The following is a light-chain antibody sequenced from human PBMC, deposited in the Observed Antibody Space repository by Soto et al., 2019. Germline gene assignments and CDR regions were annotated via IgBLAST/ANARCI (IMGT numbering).Light chain of an antibody. CDR3: QHRSNWPQIT. Sequence: EIVLTQSPATLSLSPGERATLSCRASQSVSSYLAWYQQKPGQAPRLLIYDASNRATGIPARFSGSGSGTDFTLTISSLEPEDFALYYCQHRSNWPQITFGQGTRLEIK. J-gene: IGKJ5*01. V-gene: IGKV3-11*01. CDR2: DAS. CDR1: QSVSSY.